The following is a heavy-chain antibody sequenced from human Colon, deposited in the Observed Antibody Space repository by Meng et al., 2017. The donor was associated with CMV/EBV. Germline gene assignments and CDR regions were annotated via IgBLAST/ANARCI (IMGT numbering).Heavy chain of an antibody. CDR3: ARVEDFRSGHYGMDV. D-gene: IGHD3-3*01. CDR1: GFAFSESG. Sequence: GGSLRLSCVASGFAFSESGMHWIRQTPGRGLEWVAGITWTSGSTGYADSVRGRFTISRDNAKNSLYLQMNGLRAEDTAVYYCARVEDFRSGHYGMDVWGQGTAVTVSS. CDR2: ITWTSGST. J-gene: IGHJ6*02. V-gene: IGHV3-20*04.